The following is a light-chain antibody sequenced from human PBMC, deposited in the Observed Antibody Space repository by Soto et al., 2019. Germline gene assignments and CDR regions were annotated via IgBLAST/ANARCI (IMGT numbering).Light chain of an antibody. CDR1: QGISSY. J-gene: IGKJ1*01. CDR3: PQYYSYPRT. CDR2: AAS. Sequence: AIRMTQSPSSFSASTGDRVTITCRASQGISSYLAWYQQKPGKAAKLLIYAASTLQSGVPSRFSGSGSGTDFTLTISCLQSEDFATYYCPQYYSYPRTFGQGTKVDIK. V-gene: IGKV1-8*01.